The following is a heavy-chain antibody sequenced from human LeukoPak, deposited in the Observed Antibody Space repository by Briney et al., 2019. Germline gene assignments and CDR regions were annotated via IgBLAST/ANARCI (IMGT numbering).Heavy chain of an antibody. D-gene: IGHD3-10*01. J-gene: IGHJ4*02. CDR2: IYYIGST. V-gene: IGHV4-59*01. CDR3: ARGVGLTMVRGAGYYFDY. Sequence: SETLSLTCTVSGGSISRYYWSWIRQPPRKGLEWIGYIYYIGSTNYNPSLKSRATISVDTPKNQLSLKLSSVTAAYTPVYYFARGVGLTMVRGAGYYFDYGGEGTLVTVS. CDR1: GGSISRYY.